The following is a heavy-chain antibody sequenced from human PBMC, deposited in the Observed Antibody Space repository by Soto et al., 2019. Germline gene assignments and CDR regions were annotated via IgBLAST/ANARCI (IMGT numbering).Heavy chain of an antibody. V-gene: IGHV3-30*18. Sequence: QVQLVESGGGVVQPGRSLRLSCAASGFTFSSYAMHWVRQAPGKWLEWVAVISYDGSDKYYADSVKGRFTISRDNSKNTLNLQMNSLRADDTAVYYCAKALGELSPESYDYWGLGTLITVSS. CDR1: GFTFSSYA. CDR2: ISYDGSDK. D-gene: IGHD3-16*02. CDR3: AKALGELSPESYDY. J-gene: IGHJ4*02.